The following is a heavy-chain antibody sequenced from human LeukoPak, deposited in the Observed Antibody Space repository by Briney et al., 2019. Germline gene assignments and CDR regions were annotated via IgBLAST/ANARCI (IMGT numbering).Heavy chain of an antibody. CDR3: VRDPSGHGMDV. CDR2: IGTAGDT. V-gene: IGHV3-13*01. Sequence: GGSLRLSCAASGFPFSSYDMHWVRQPTGKGLEWVSAIGTAGDTHYPGSVKGRFTISRENAKNSLYLQMNSPRAGDTAVYYCVRDPSGHGMDVWGQGTTVTVFS. CDR1: GFPFSSYD. J-gene: IGHJ6*02. D-gene: IGHD6-19*01.